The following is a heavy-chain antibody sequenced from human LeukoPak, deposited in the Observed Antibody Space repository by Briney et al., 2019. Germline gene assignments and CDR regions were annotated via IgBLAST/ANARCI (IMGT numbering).Heavy chain of an antibody. CDR1: GFTFSSYG. V-gene: IGHV3-30*02. D-gene: IGHD2-2*01. CDR3: AKDRGGCSSTSCYYFDY. Sequence: GGSLRLSCAASGFTFSSYGMHWVRQAPGKGLEWVAFIRYDGSNKYYADSVKGRFTISRDTSKNTLYLQMNSVRAEDTAVYYCAKDRGGCSSTSCYYFDYWGQGTLVTVSS. J-gene: IGHJ4*02. CDR2: IRYDGSNK.